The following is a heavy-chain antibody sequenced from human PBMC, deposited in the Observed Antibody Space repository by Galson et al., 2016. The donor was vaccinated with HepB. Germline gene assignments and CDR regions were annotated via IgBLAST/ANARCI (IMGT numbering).Heavy chain of an antibody. CDR3: ARLQWELVDY. V-gene: IGHV3-33*08. Sequence: SLRLSCAASGFTFSSYAMSWVRQAPGKGLEWVAVTWYDGSNKYYADSVKGRFTISRDNSKNTLYLQMNSLRVEDMAVYYCARLQWELVDYWGQGTLVTVSS. CDR1: GFTFSSYA. J-gene: IGHJ4*02. D-gene: IGHD1-26*01. CDR2: TWYDGSNK.